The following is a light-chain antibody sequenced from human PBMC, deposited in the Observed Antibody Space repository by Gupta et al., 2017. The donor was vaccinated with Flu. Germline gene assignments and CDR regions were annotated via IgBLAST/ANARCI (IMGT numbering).Light chain of an antibody. J-gene: IGLJ2*01. V-gene: IGLV3-10*01. CDR1: AMSREF. CDR2: EDS. CDR3: YSSDSTGNHRV. Sequence: GKTANISCSGDAMSREFAYWYQQKPGQAPVLVIFEDSIRPSGIPERFSGSTSGTMATLIISGAQVEDEADYYCYSSDSTGNHRVFGGGTKLTVL.